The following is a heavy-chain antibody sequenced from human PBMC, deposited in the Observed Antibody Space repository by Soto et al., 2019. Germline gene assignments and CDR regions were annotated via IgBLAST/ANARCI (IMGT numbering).Heavy chain of an antibody. CDR3: ARVGYSSGWLPDY. J-gene: IGHJ4*02. CDR2: LSSSSSYI. CDR1: GFTFSSYS. Sequence: EVLLVESGGGLVKPGGSLKLSCAASGFTFSSYSMMWVRQAPGKGLEWVSLLSSSSSYIYFADSLKGRFTISRDNAKNSPYLQKNSLRAEDTAVYYCARVGYSSGWLPDYWGQGTLVTVSS. D-gene: IGHD6-19*01. V-gene: IGHV3-21*01.